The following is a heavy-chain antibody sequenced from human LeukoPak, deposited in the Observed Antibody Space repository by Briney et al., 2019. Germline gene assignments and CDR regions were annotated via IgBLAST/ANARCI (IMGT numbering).Heavy chain of an antibody. CDR2: IKQDGSEK. CDR1: GFTFSVYW. CDR3: ARLHLYSSSWYAFDY. D-gene: IGHD6-13*01. V-gene: IGHV3-7*01. J-gene: IGHJ4*02. Sequence: PGGSLRLSCAASGFTFSVYWMTWVRQAPGKGLEWVANIKQDGSEKYYVDSVKGRFTISRDNAKNSLYLQMNSLRAEDTAVYYCARLHLYSSSWYAFDYWGQGTLVTVSS.